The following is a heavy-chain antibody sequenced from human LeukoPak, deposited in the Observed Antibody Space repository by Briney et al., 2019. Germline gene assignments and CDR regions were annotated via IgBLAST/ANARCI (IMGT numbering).Heavy chain of an antibody. D-gene: IGHD2-8*02. V-gene: IGHV1-3*03. Sequence: EASVKVSCKASGYTFTSYAMHWVRQAPGQRLEWMGWINAGNGNTKYSQEFQGRVTMTRDTSTSTVYMELSSLRSEDTAVYYCARGGPGPYFDYWGQGTLVTVSS. J-gene: IGHJ4*02. CDR2: INAGNGNT. CDR3: ARGGPGPYFDY. CDR1: GYTFTSYA.